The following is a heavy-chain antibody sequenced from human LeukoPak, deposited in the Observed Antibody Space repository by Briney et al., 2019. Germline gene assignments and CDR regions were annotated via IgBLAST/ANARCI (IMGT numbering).Heavy chain of an antibody. CDR2: ISAYNGNT. CDR3: ATLRGYCTNGVCDYYYYMDV. D-gene: IGHD2-8*01. V-gene: IGHV1-18*04. CDR1: GYTFTGYY. J-gene: IGHJ6*03. Sequence: ASVKVSCKASGYTFTGYYMHWVRQAPGQGLEWMGWISAYNGNTNYAQKLQGRVTMTTDTSTSTAYMELRSLRSDDTAVYYCATLRGYCTNGVCDYYYYMDVWGKGTTVTVSS.